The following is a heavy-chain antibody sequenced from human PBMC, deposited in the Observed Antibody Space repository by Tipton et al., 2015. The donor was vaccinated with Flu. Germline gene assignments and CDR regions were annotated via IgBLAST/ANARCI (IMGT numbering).Heavy chain of an antibody. CDR1: GGSISNNY. D-gene: IGHD3-10*02. CDR3: ARHTGDSVRGVIDY. CDR2: MYTSGRLYISGST. V-gene: IGHV4-4*07. Sequence: TLSLTCAVSGGSISNNYWSWIRQPAGKGLEWIGRMYTSGRLYISGSTDYNPSLKSRVTMSVDTSKNHFSLRLSSVTAADTAVYYCARHTGDSVRGVIDYWGQGTLVTVSS. J-gene: IGHJ4*02.